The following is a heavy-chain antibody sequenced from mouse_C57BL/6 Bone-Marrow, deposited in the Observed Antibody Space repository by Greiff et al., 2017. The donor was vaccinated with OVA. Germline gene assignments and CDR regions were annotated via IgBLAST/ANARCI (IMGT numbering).Heavy chain of an antibody. Sequence: VQLQQPGAELVRPGSSVKLSCKASGYTFTSYWMHWVKQRPIQGLEWIGHIDPSDSETHYNQKFKDKATLTVDNSSSTAYMQLSSLTAEDSAVYDCASHDGYNYAMDYWGQGTSGTGSS. V-gene: IGHV1-52*01. D-gene: IGHD2-3*01. CDR1: GYTFTSYW. CDR2: IDPSDSET. J-gene: IGHJ4*01. CDR3: ASHDGYNYAMDY.